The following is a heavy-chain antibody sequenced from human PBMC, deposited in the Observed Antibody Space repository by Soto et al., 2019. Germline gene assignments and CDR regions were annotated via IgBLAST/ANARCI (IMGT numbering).Heavy chain of an antibody. D-gene: IGHD4-17*01. Sequence: QVQLVQSGAEVKKPGASVKVSCKASGYTFTSYGINWVRQAPGQGLEWMGWISSYNGNTNYAQKLQDRVTMTTDTTTSTAYMELRSLRSDDTAVYYCARDLDYGDYVGAFDIWGQGTMVTVSS. CDR1: GYTFTSYG. J-gene: IGHJ3*02. CDR3: ARDLDYGDYVGAFDI. V-gene: IGHV1-18*01. CDR2: ISSYNGNT.